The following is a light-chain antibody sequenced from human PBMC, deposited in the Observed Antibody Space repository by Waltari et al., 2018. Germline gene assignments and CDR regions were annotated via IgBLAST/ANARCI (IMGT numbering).Light chain of an antibody. Sequence: QSALTQPASVSGSPGQSITISCTGTSSDVGGYTYVSWYQQHPGKAPKLMIYDVTTRASGVSIRFAGSKAVNTAALTISGLQGEEEADYYCSSYTSSSTWVFGGGTKLTVL. CDR2: DVT. CDR3: SSYTSSSTWV. V-gene: IGLV2-14*03. CDR1: SSDVGGYTY. J-gene: IGLJ3*02.